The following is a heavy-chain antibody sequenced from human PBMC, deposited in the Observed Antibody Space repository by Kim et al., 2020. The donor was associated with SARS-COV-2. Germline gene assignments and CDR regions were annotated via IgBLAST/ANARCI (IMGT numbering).Heavy chain of an antibody. V-gene: IGHV4-39*07. CDR2: GST. CDR3: ARGSVTPWY. Sequence: GSTYANPSRKSRVTISVDTAKNQFSLNLNAVTAADTAVYYCARGSVTPWYWGQGTLVTVSS. D-gene: IGHD4-4*01. J-gene: IGHJ4*02.